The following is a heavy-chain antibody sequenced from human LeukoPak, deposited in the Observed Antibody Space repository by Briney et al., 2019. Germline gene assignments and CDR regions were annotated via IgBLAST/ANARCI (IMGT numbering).Heavy chain of an antibody. D-gene: IGHD5-24*01. Sequence: GGALRLSCAASGFTFSDYSMNWVRQAPGKGLECLSYINSNSRTIWYADSVKGRFTVSRDNAKNALFMQMNSLRVEDTAVYYCARDRRDGYNYLDYWGQGTLVTVSS. V-gene: IGHV3-48*01. CDR1: GFTFSDYS. CDR2: INSNSRTI. CDR3: ARDRRDGYNYLDY. J-gene: IGHJ4*02.